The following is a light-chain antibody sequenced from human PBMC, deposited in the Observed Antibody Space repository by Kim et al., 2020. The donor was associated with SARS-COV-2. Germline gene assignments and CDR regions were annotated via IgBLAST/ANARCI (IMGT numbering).Light chain of an antibody. CDR2: GNS. CDR1: SSNIGAGYD. V-gene: IGLV1-40*01. J-gene: IGLJ1*01. Sequence: QVVTIACTGSSSNIGAGYDVHWYQTLPGTAPKLLIYGNSNRPSGVPDRFSGSKSGTSASLAITGLQAEDEADYYCQSYDSSLSGYVFGTGTKVTVL. CDR3: QSYDSSLSGYV.